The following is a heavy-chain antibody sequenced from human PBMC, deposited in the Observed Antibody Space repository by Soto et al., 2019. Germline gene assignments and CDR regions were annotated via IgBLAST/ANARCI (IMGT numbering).Heavy chain of an antibody. CDR3: ARYRSGAHYDILTGYRQGYYYYGMDV. CDR1: GYTFTSYD. D-gene: IGHD3-9*01. J-gene: IGHJ6*02. CDR2: MNPNSGNT. V-gene: IGHV1-8*01. Sequence: QVQLVQSGAEVKKPGASVKVSCKASGYTFTSYDINWVRQATGQGLEWMGWMNPNSGNTGYAQKFQGRVTMTRNTSISTAYMELSSLRSEDTAVYYCARYRSGAHYDILTGYRQGYYYYGMDVWGQGTTVTVSS.